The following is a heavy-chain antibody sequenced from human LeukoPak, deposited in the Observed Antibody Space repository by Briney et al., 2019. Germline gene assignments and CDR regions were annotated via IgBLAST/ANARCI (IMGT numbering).Heavy chain of an antibody. CDR3: ARDAYSGSYYMDV. Sequence: PGGSLRLSCAASGFTSSSYSMHWVRQAPGKGLEWVSYISSSSSTIYYADSVKGRFTISRDNARNSLYLQMNSLGAEDTAVYYCARDAYSGSYYMDVWGKGTTVTVSS. V-gene: IGHV3-48*01. CDR2: ISSSSSTI. J-gene: IGHJ6*03. D-gene: IGHD1-26*01. CDR1: GFTSSSYS.